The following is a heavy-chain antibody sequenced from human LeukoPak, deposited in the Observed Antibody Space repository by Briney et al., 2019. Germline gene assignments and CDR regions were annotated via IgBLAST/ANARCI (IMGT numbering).Heavy chain of an antibody. CDR3: AQGYLSGWYPY. Sequence: GGSLRLSCAVSGFSVSSFGMSWVRQAPGKGLEWISAISVDGESAYYADPVKGRFIISRDNSKNTLYLQLSSLRAEDTAVYYCAQGYLSGWYPYWGLGSLVSVSS. CDR2: ISVDGESA. V-gene: IGHV3-23*01. J-gene: IGHJ4*02. D-gene: IGHD6-19*01. CDR1: GFSVSSFG.